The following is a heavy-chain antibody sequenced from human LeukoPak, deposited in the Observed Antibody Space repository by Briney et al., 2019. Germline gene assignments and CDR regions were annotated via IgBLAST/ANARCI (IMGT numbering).Heavy chain of an antibody. CDR2: IKQDGSEK. Sequence: GGSLRLSCAASGFTFSSYWMSWVRQAPGKGLEWVANIKQDGSEKYYVDSVKGRFTISRDNAKNSLDLQMNSLRAEDTAIYYCARDPSYAAFDIWGRGTMVTVSS. J-gene: IGHJ3*02. V-gene: IGHV3-7*01. CDR3: ARDPSYAAFDI. CDR1: GFTFSSYW.